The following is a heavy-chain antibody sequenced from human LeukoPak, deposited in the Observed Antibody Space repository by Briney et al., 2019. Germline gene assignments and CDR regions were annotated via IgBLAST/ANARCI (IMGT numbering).Heavy chain of an antibody. Sequence: GGSLRLSCAASGFTFSTYWMNWVRQAPGKGLEWVANIKEDGSEKYYVDSVKGRFTISRDNAKNSLYLQMNSLRAEDTAVYYCAKDAVAGGCLNDYWGQGMLVTVSS. CDR1: GFTFSTYW. J-gene: IGHJ4*02. CDR2: IKEDGSEK. V-gene: IGHV3-7*03. D-gene: IGHD6-19*01. CDR3: AKDAVAGGCLNDY.